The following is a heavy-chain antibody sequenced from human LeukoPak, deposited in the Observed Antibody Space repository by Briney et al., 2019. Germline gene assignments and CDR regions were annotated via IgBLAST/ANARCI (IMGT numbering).Heavy chain of an antibody. J-gene: IGHJ4*02. CDR1: GGSLNGYY. Sequence: SETLSLTCAVYGGSLNGYYWSWIRQPPGKGLEWIGEGGNSGGTKFNPSLKSRVTISVDRSKNQFSLKLSSVTAADTAVYYCARGPSGYDFYYFDYWGQGTLVTVSS. CDR3: ARGPSGYDFYYFDY. D-gene: IGHD5-12*01. V-gene: IGHV4-34*01. CDR2: GGNSGGT.